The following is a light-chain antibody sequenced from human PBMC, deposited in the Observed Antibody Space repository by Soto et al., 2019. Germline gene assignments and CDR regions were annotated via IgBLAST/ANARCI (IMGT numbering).Light chain of an antibody. CDR2: DTS. V-gene: IGKV3-20*01. Sequence: EIVLTHSPGTLSLSPWERATLSCRASQSVSSSYLAWYQQTPGQAPRLLVYDTSYRATGVPDRFSGSGSGTDFTLTISRLKPEDSAVYYCQQYHSSPWTFGQGTKVDIK. J-gene: IGKJ1*01. CDR3: QQYHSSPWT. CDR1: QSVSSSY.